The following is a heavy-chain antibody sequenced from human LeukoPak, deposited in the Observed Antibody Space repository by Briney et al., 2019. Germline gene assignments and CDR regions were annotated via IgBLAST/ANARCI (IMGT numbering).Heavy chain of an antibody. CDR2: IYYSGST. J-gene: IGHJ3*02. V-gene: IGHV4-61*08. Sequence: SQTLSLTCTVSGGSIRSGGYYWSWIRQPPGKGLEWIGYIYYSGSTNYNPSLKSRVTISVDTSKNQFSLKLSSVTAADTAVYYCARGDFWGAFDIWGQGTMVTVSS. CDR3: ARGDFWGAFDI. CDR1: GGSIRSGGYY. D-gene: IGHD3-3*01.